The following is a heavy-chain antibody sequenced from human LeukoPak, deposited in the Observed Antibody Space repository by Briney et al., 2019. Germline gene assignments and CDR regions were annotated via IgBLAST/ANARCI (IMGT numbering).Heavy chain of an antibody. D-gene: IGHD1-1*01. CDR2: INHSGST. CDR1: GGSFSGYY. J-gene: IGHJ4*02. Sequence: PSETLSLTCAVYGGSFSGYYWSWIRQPPGKGLEWIGEINHSGSTNYNPSLKSRVTMSVDTSKNQFSLKLSSVTAADTAVYYCARDGPDHQLERRGYFDYWGQGTLVTVSS. V-gene: IGHV4-34*01. CDR3: ARDGPDHQLERRGYFDY.